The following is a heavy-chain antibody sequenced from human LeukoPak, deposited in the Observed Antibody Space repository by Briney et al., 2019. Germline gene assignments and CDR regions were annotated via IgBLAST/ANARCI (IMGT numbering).Heavy chain of an antibody. CDR3: ARTEGTVAYDS. CDR1: GFTFSSYW. CDR2: INSDGSST. J-gene: IGHJ5*01. Sequence: GGSLRLSCAASGFTFSSYWMHWVRQAPGKGLVWVSRINSDGSSTTYADSVKGRFTISRDNARNTLYLQVNSLRAEDTAVYYCARTEGTVAYDSWGQGTLVTVSS. D-gene: IGHD4-23*01. V-gene: IGHV3-74*01.